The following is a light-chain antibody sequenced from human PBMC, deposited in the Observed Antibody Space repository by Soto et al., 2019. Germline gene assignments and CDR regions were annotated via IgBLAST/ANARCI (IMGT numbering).Light chain of an antibody. CDR1: QSVSSY. J-gene: IGKJ1*01. CDR3: QQRVNWPLT. V-gene: IGKV3-11*01. Sequence: EIVLTQSPATLSLSPGESATLSCRASQSVSSYLAWYQQKPGQAPRLLIYDASNRATGIPARFSGSGSGTDFTLTITSLEPEDFAVYYCQQRVNWPLTFGQGTKVEIK. CDR2: DAS.